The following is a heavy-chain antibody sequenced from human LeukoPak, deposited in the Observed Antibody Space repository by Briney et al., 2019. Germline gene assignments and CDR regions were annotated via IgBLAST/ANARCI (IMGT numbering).Heavy chain of an antibody. CDR2: INPSGGST. CDR3: ARGGVDYYGSGSLDY. CDR1: GYTFTSYY. V-gene: IGHV1-46*01. Sequence: ASVKVSCKASGYTFTSYYMHWVRQAPGQGLEWMGIINPSGGSTSYAQKFQGRVTMTRDTSTSTVYMELSSLRSEATAVYYCARGGVDYYGSGSLDYWGQGTLVTVSS. D-gene: IGHD3-10*01. J-gene: IGHJ4*02.